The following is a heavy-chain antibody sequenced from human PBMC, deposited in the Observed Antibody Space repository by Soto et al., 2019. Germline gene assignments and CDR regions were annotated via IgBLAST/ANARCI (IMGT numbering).Heavy chain of an antibody. J-gene: IGHJ6*02. Sequence: GESLKISCKGSGYSFTSYWISWVRQMPGKGVEWMGRIDPSDSYRNYSPSFQGDVTISADKSIRTAYLQWSSVKGWDTAMYYWARHFSNYQSPPNGTDVWGQGTTFTLSS. CDR2: IDPSDSYR. D-gene: IGHD4-4*01. CDR1: GYSFTSYW. CDR3: ARHFSNYQSPPNGTDV. V-gene: IGHV5-10-1*01.